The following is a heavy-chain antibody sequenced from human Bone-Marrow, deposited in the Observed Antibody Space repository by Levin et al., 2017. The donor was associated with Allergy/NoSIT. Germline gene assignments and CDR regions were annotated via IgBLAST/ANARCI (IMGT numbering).Heavy chain of an antibody. J-gene: IGHJ6*02. Sequence: GGSLRLSCAASGFTFSSYGMHWVRQAPGKGLEWVAVIWYDGSNKYYADSVKGRFTISRDNSKNTLYLQMNSLRAEDTAVYYCARDSVPAARYMLCGMDVWGQGTTVTVSS. D-gene: IGHD2-2*01. CDR1: GFTFSSYG. CDR3: ARDSVPAARYMLCGMDV. CDR2: IWYDGSNK. V-gene: IGHV3-33*01.